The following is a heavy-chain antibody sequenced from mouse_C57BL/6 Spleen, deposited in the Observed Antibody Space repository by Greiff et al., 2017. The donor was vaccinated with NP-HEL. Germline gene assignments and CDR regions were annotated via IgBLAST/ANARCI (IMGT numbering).Heavy chain of an antibody. J-gene: IGHJ4*01. CDR2: INPSSGYT. D-gene: IGHD1-1*01. V-gene: IGHV1-4*01. CDR3: ARSDYYGSSYAMDY. CDR1: GYTFTSYT. Sequence: QVQLQQSGAELARPGASVKMSCKASGYTFTSYTMHWVKQRPGQGLEWIGYINPSSGYTKYNQKFKDKATLTADKSSSTAYMQLSSLTSEDSAVYYCARSDYYGSSYAMDYWGQGTSVTVSS.